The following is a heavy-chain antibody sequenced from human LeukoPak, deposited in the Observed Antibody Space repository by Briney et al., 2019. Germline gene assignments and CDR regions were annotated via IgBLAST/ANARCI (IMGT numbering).Heavy chain of an antibody. D-gene: IGHD3-10*01. CDR1: GFTFSSYG. CDR2: ISYDGSNK. J-gene: IGHJ4*02. V-gene: IGHV3-30*03. CDR3: ARDGETGQFDY. Sequence: RAGRSLRLSCVASGFTFSSYGMHWVRQAPGKGLEWVAVISYDGSNKYYADSVKGRFTISRDNSKNTLYLQMGSLRAEDMAVYYCARDGETGQFDYWGQGTLVTVSS.